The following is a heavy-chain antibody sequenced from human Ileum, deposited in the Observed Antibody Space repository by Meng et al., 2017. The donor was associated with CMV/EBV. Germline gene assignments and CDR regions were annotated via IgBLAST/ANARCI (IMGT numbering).Heavy chain of an antibody. D-gene: IGHD6-25*01. CDR1: GYTFTSNN. Sequence: SCKASGYTFTSNNLLWLRQAPGQGPGWMGWIDTTTDNPTYARDFTGRFVFSLDTSVSTAYLQISSLKAEDTAVYYCARDGLNERYFDYWGQGTLVTVSS. CDR3: ARDGLNERYFDY. V-gene: IGHV7-4-1*02. J-gene: IGHJ4*02. CDR2: IDTTTDNP.